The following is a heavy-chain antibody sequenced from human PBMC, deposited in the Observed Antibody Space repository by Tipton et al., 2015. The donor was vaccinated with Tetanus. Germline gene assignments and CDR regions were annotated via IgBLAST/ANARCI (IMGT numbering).Heavy chain of an antibody. CDR1: GGSISSGSSY. CDR3: ARTSGYMYSDC. CDR2: VFYRGST. Sequence: TLSLTCTVSGGSISSGSSYWSWVRQPPGKKLEWLGYVFYRGSTNYNPSFKSRVTISVDTSKNQFSLKLHSVSAADTAVYYCARTSGYMYSDCWGQGTLVTVSS. J-gene: IGHJ4*02. D-gene: IGHD3-3*01. V-gene: IGHV4-61*01.